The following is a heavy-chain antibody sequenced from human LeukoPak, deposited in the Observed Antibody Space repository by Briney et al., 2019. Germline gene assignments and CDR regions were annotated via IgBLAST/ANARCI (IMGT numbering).Heavy chain of an antibody. CDR1: GFTFSSYW. CDR3: ARYYGSGRDGDY. J-gene: IGHJ4*02. D-gene: IGHD3-10*01. CDR2: IFYDGSP. V-gene: IGHV4-59*05. Sequence: GSLRLPCAASGFTFSSYWMNWIRQPPGKGLEWIGSIFYDGSPDYNPSLKSRVTISVDTSKNQFSLKVNSVTAADTAVYFCARYYGSGRDGDYWGQGTLVTVSS.